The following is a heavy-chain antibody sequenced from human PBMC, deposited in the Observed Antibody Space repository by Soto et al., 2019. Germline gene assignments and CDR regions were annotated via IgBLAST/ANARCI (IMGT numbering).Heavy chain of an antibody. Sequence: PGGSLRLSCAASGFTFSSYSMNWVRQAPGKGLEWVSYISSSSSTIYYADSVKGRFTISRDNAKNTLYLQMNSLRAEDTAVYYCAREYCSGTSCFDAFDIWGQGTMVTVSS. CDR1: GFTFSSYS. D-gene: IGHD2-2*01. J-gene: IGHJ3*02. CDR2: ISSSSSTI. CDR3: AREYCSGTSCFDAFDI. V-gene: IGHV3-48*01.